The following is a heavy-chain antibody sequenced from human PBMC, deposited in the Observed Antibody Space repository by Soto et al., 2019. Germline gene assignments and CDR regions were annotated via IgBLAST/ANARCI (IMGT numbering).Heavy chain of an antibody. V-gene: IGHV6-1*01. CDR3: ARVRGQQWLLLVGIFDY. CDR1: GDSVSSNSAA. D-gene: IGHD3-22*01. Sequence: SQTLSLTCAISGDSVSSNSAAWNWIRQSPSRGLEWLGRTYYRSKWYNDYAVSVKSRITINPDTSKNQFSLKLSSVTAADTAVYYCARVRGQQWLLLVGIFDYWGQGTLVTVSS. J-gene: IGHJ4*02. CDR2: TYYRSKWYN.